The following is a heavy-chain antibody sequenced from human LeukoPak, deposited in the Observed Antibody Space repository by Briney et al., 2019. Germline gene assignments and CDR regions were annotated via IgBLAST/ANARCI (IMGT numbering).Heavy chain of an antibody. Sequence: PSETLSLTCTVSGGSISSYYWSWIRQPAGKGLEWIGRIYTSGSTNYNPSLKSRVTMSVDTSKNQFSLKLSSVTAADTAVYYCARDHRIVSYDLYWFDPWGQGTLVTVSS. V-gene: IGHV4-4*07. CDR3: ARDHRIVSYDLYWFDP. J-gene: IGHJ5*02. D-gene: IGHD2/OR15-2a*01. CDR1: GGSISSYY. CDR2: IYTSGST.